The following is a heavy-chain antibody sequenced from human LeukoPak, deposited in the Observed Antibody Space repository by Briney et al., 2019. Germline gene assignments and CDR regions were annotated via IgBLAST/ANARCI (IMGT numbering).Heavy chain of an antibody. CDR3: ARDLDSSRNWFDP. CDR1: GYTFTSYG. Sequence: ASVKVSFKASGYTFTSYGISWVRQAPGQGREWMGIINPYGGSTTYAQKFQGRITMTRDTSTSTVYMELSSLRSEDTAVYYCARDLDSSRNWFDPWGQGTLVSVSS. J-gene: IGHJ5*02. CDR2: INPYGGST. V-gene: IGHV1-46*01. D-gene: IGHD6-13*01.